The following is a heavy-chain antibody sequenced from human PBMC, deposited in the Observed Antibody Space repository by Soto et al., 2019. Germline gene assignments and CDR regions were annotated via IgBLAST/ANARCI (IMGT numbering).Heavy chain of an antibody. J-gene: IGHJ6*02. CDR3: ASGYCSSTSCYWGYYYGMDV. CDR2: IYYSGST. V-gene: IGHV4-59*01. D-gene: IGHD2-2*03. Sequence: SETLSLTCTGPAGSISSYHWSRLRQPPGKRLEWIGYIYYSGSTNYNPSLKSRVTISVDTSKNQFSLKLSSVTAADTAVYYCASGYCSSTSCYWGYYYGMDVWGQGTTVTVS. CDR1: AGSISSYH.